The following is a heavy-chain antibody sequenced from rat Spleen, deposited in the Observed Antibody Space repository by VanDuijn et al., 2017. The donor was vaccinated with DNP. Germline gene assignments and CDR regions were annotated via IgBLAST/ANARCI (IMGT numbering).Heavy chain of an antibody. J-gene: IGHJ2*01. D-gene: IGHD2-1*01. CDR2: ISSGGGNT. Sequence: EVQLVESGGGLVQPGRSMKLSCAASGFTFSNYYMAWVRQAPTKGLEWVAAISSGGGNTYYRDSVKGRFTISRDNAKSTLYLQMNSLRSADTATYYCARHRYAPQGFFDYWGQGVMVTVSS. CDR1: GFTFSNYY. V-gene: IGHV5-25*01. CDR3: ARHRYAPQGFFDY.